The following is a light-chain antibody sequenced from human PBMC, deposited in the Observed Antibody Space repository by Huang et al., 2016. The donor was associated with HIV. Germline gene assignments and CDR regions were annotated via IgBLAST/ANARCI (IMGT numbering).Light chain of an antibody. V-gene: IGKV1-39*01. CDR3: QQSSSPPPT. Sequence: DIQMTQSPSSLSASVGDRVTITCRATQSVTKYLNWYQQKPGKAPKLPIYGASSLQTGVPSRFSGSGSGTDFTLTISSLQPEDFATYYCQQSSSPPPTFGPGTKVDIK. CDR1: QSVTKY. J-gene: IGKJ3*01. CDR2: GAS.